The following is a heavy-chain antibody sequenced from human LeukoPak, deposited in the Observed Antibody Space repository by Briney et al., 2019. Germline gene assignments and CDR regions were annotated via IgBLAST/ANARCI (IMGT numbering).Heavy chain of an antibody. V-gene: IGHV1-2*02. CDR1: GYTFTGYY. CDR3: ARDLLWSSGQSDY. CDR2: INPNSGGT. Sequence: ASVKVSCKASGYTFTGYYMHWVRQAPGQGLEWMGWINPNSGGTNYAQKFQGRVTMTRDTSISTAYMELSRLRSDDTAVYYCARDLLWSSGQSDYWGQGTLVTVSS. J-gene: IGHJ4*02. D-gene: IGHD3-22*01.